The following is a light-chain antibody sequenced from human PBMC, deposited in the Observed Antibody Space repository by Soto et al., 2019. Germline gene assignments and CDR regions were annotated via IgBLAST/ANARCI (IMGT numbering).Light chain of an antibody. CDR1: QAMSTY. V-gene: IGKV1-9*01. J-gene: IGKJ4*01. Sequence: DIQLTQSPSFLSAFVGDTVTITCRASQAMSTYLAWYQQKPGKVPKLLIRSASTLQSGVPPRFSGGGSGTEVTLTISTRQPDDSGIYYCQQLNGYQLAFGGGTNVEIK. CDR3: QQLNGYQLA. CDR2: SAS.